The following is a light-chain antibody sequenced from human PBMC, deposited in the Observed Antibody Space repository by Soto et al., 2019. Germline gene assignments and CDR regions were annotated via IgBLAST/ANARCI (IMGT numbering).Light chain of an antibody. V-gene: IGKV3-20*01. Sequence: EFVLTQSPVTLSLSPGERATLSCRASQSVTSTHLAWYQQKPGQAPRLLIYGASNRATGIPDRFSGSGSGTDFTLTISRLEPEDFAVYYCQQYGSSGTFGQGTKVDIK. CDR3: QQYGSSGT. CDR2: GAS. CDR1: QSVTSTH. J-gene: IGKJ1*01.